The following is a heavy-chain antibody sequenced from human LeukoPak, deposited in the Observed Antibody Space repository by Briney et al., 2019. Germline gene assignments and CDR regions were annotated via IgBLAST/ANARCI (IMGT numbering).Heavy chain of an antibody. V-gene: IGHV3-66*02. J-gene: IGHJ4*02. D-gene: IGHD1-7*01. CDR1: GFTVSSNY. Sequence: GGSLRLSCAASGFTVSSNYMSWVRQAPGKGLEWVSVIYSGGSTYYADSVKGRFTISRDNSKNTLYLQMNSLRAEDTAVYYCAGGAFGWNYEEYYFDYWGQGTLVTVSS. CDR2: IYSGGST. CDR3: AGGAFGWNYEEYYFDY.